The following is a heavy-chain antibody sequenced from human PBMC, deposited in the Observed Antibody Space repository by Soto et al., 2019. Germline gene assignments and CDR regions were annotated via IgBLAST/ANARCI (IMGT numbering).Heavy chain of an antibody. CDR2: SIPISGTA. CDR1: GGTFSSYA. Sequence: QVQLVQSGAEVKKPGSSVKVSCKASGGTFSSYAISWVRQAPGQGLEWMGGSIPISGTANYAQKYQVRVTITADESTGTAYMELSSLRSEDTAVYYCARSQGSSTSLEIYYYYYYGMDVGGKGTTVTVSS. CDR3: ARSQGSSTSLEIYYYYYYGMDV. D-gene: IGHD2-2*01. V-gene: IGHV1-69*01. J-gene: IGHJ6*04.